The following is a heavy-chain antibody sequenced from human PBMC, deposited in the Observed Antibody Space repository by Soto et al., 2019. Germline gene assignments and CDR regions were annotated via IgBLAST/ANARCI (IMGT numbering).Heavy chain of an antibody. V-gene: IGHV3-48*01. CDR3: ARHPERIAQIGWFDP. CDR2: ISSSSSTI. Sequence: GGSLRLSCAASGFTFRSYSMNWVRQAPGKGLEWVSYISSSSSTIYYADSVKGRFTTSRDNAKNSLYLQMNSLRAEDTAVYYCARHPERIAQIGWFDPWGQGTLVTVSS. CDR1: GFTFRSYS. D-gene: IGHD6-13*01. J-gene: IGHJ5*02.